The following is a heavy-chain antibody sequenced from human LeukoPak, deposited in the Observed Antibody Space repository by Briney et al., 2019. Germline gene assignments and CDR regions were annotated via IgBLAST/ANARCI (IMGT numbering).Heavy chain of an antibody. CDR2: IYYSGST. J-gene: IGHJ6*02. Sequence: SETLSLTCAVYGGSFSGYYWSWIRQPPGKGLEWIGYIYYSGSTNYNPSLKSRVTISVDTSKNQFSLKLSSVTAADTAVYHCARDNWNYGSSMDVWGQGTTVTVSS. D-gene: IGHD1-7*01. V-gene: IGHV4-59*01. CDR1: GGSFSGYY. CDR3: ARDNWNYGSSMDV.